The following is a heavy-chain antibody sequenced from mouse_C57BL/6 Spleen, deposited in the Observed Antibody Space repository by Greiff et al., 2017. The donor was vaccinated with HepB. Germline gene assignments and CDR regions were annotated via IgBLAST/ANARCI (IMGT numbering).Heavy chain of an antibody. CDR2: INYDGSST. V-gene: IGHV5-16*01. CDR3: ARVPQLGYYFDY. Sequence: EVQLVESEGGLVQPGRSMKLSCTASGFTFSDYYMAWVRQVPEKGLEWVANINYDGSSTYYLDSLKSRFIISRDNAKNILYLQMSSLKSEDTATYYCARVPQLGYYFDYWGQGTTLTVSS. J-gene: IGHJ2*01. D-gene: IGHD4-1*02. CDR1: GFTFSDYY.